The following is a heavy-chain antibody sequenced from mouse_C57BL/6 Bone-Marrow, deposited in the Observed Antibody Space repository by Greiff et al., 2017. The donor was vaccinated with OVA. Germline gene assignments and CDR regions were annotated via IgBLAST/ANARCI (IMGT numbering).Heavy chain of an antibody. J-gene: IGHJ2*01. V-gene: IGHV1-64*01. CDR3: APLLLRSFDY. Sequence: VQLQQSGAELVKPGASVKLSCKASGYTFTSYWMHWVKQRPGQGLEWIGMIHPNSGSTNYNEKFKSKATLTVDKSSSTAYMQLSSLTSEDSAVYYCAPLLLRSFDYWGQGTTLTVSS. CDR2: IHPNSGST. D-gene: IGHD1-1*01. CDR1: GYTFTSYW.